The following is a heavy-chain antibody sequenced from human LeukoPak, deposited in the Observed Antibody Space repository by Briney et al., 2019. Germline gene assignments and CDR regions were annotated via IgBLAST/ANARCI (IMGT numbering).Heavy chain of an antibody. CDR1: GGSISGYH. CDR2: IYYSGTT. V-gene: IGHV4-59*01. J-gene: IGHJ6*03. CDR3: ARDEEFGRNHQYLDV. Sequence: SETLSLTCSVSGGSISGYHWSLIRQTPGKGLEWIGHIYYSGTTYYNPSLESRVTISIDMSKNQFSLKLSSVTAAYTAIYYCARDEEFGRNHQYLDVWGKGTTLIVSS. D-gene: IGHD1-14*01.